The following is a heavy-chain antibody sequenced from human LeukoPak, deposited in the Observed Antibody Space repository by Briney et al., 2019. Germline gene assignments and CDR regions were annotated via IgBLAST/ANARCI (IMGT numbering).Heavy chain of an antibody. J-gene: IGHJ4*02. CDR3: ASTHLRELRGFDY. D-gene: IGHD1-26*01. CDR2: IYYSGST. CDR1: GGSISSYY. Sequence: SETLSLTCTVSGGSISSYYWSWIRQPPGKGLEWIGYIYYSGSTNYNPSLKSRVTISVDTSKNQFSLKLSSVTAADTAVYYCASTHLRELRGFDYWGQGTLVTVSS. V-gene: IGHV4-59*01.